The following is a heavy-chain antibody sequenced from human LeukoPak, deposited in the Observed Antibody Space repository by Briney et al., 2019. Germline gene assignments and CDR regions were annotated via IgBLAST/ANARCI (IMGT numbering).Heavy chain of an antibody. D-gene: IGHD6-19*01. CDR3: ARVGQWLDLDY. J-gene: IGHJ4*02. CDR2: ISSSSSTI. CDR1: GFTFSSYS. V-gene: IGHV3-48*01. Sequence: GGSLRLSCAASGFTFSSYSMNWVRQAPGKGLEWVSYISSSSSTIYYADSVKGRFTISRDNAKNSLYLQMNSLRAEDTAVYYCARVGQWLDLDYWGQGTLVTVSS.